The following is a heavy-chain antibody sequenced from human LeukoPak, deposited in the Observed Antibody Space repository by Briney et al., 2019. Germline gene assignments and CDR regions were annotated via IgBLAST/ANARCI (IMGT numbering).Heavy chain of an antibody. CDR3: ARDSSSWYHPHDAFDI. CDR2: INHSGST. D-gene: IGHD6-13*01. J-gene: IGHJ3*02. V-gene: IGHV4-34*01. Sequence: PSETLSLTCAVYGGSFSGYYWSWIRQPPGKGLEWIGEINHSGSTNYNPSLKSRVTISVDTSKNQFSLKLSSVTAADTAVYYCARDSSSWYHPHDAFDIWGQGTMVTVSS. CDR1: GGSFSGYY.